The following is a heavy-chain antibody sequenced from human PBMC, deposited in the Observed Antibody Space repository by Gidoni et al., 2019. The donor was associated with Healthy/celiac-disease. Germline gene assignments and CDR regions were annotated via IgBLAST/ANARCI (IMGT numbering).Heavy chain of an antibody. J-gene: IGHJ4*02. Sequence: ELQLVESGGGLVQLGGSLSLSCAASGFTFSSSGMNGVRQAPVKGLEWVSYISSSSSTIYYADSVKGRFTISRDNAKNSLYLQMNSLRDEDTAVYYCARDWDTYWGQGTLVTVSS. D-gene: IGHD5-18*01. CDR1: GFTFSSSG. V-gene: IGHV3-48*02. CDR2: ISSSSSTI. CDR3: ARDWDTY.